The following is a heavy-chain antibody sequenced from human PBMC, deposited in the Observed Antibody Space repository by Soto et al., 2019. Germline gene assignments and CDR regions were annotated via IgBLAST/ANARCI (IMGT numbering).Heavy chain of an antibody. J-gene: IGHJ3*02. D-gene: IGHD2-21*01. CDR1: GGTFSSYA. Sequence: ASVKVSCKASGGTFSSYAISWVRQAPGQGLEWMGGIIPIFGTANYAQKFQGRVTITADESTSTAYMELSSLRSEDTAVYYCARAYFLTYLAAFDIWGQGTMVTVSS. CDR2: IIPIFGTA. CDR3: ARAYFLTYLAAFDI. V-gene: IGHV1-69*13.